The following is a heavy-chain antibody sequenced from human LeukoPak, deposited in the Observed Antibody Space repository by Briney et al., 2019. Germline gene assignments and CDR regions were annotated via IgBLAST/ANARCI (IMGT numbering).Heavy chain of an antibody. CDR3: ARGPAIVGATTGAFDI. V-gene: IGHV3-33*01. D-gene: IGHD1-26*01. CDR2: IWYDGSNK. J-gene: IGHJ3*02. CDR1: GFTFSSYG. Sequence: GGSLRLSCAASGFTFSSYGMHWVRQAPGKGLEWVAVIWYDGSNKYYADSVKGRFTISRDNSKNTLYLQMNSLRAEDTAVYYCARGPAIVGATTGAFDIWGQGTMVTVSS.